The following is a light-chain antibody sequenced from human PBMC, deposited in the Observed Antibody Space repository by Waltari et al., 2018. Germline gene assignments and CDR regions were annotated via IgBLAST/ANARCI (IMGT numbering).Light chain of an antibody. Sequence: DIQMTQSPSSLSASVGDRVTITCRARHSISTYLNWYQQRPGKAPNLLIYAASSLESGVPSRFSGSGSGTHFTLTISSLQPEDFATYYCQQSYTTPRTFGQGTNVDIK. CDR2: AAS. J-gene: IGKJ1*01. V-gene: IGKV1-39*01. CDR1: HSISTY. CDR3: QQSYTTPRT.